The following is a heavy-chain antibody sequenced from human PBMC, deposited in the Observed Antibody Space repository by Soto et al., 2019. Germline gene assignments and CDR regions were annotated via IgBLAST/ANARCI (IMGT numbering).Heavy chain of an antibody. J-gene: IGHJ5*02. CDR2: IYYSGST. CDR3: ARDHPVLAP. CDR1: GGSISSYY. D-gene: IGHD4-17*01. Sequence: SETLSLTCTVSGGSISSYYWSWIRQPPGKGLEWIGYIYYSGSTNSNPSLKSRVTISVDTSKNQFSLKLSSVTAADTAVYYCARDHPVLAPWGQGTLVTVSS. V-gene: IGHV4-59*01.